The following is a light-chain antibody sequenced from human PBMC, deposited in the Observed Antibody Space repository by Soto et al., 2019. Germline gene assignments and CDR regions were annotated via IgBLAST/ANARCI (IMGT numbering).Light chain of an antibody. V-gene: IGLV2-14*01. CDR3: SSYTSSSTL. CDR2: DVS. J-gene: IGLJ2*01. CDR1: SSDVGGHNY. Sequence: QSVLTQPASVSGSPGQSITISCTGTSSDVGGHNYVSWYQQHPGKAPKLMIYDVSNRPSGVSNRFSGSKSGNTASLTISGLQAEDEADYYCSSYTSSSTLFGGGTQLTVL.